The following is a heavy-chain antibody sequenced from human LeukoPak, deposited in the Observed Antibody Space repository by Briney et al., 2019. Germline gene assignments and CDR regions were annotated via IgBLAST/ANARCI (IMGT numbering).Heavy chain of an antibody. D-gene: IGHD3-3*01. CDR2: ISYDGSNK. CDR3: ARGRLNYDFSLRSFDI. J-gene: IGHJ3*02. CDR1: GFTFSSYA. Sequence: PGRSLRLSCAASGFTFSSYAMHWVRQAPGKGLEWVAVISYDGSNKYYADSVKGRFTISRDNSKNTLYLQMNSLRAEDTAVYYCARGRLNYDFSLRSFDIWGQGTMVTVSS. V-gene: IGHV3-30-3*01.